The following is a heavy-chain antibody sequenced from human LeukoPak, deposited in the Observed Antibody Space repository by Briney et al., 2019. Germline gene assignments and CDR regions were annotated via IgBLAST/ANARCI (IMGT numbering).Heavy chain of an antibody. CDR3: ARLGRITMVRGGILDY. Sequence: GESLKIFCKGSGYSFTSYWISWLRQMAGKKLQWRGIIYPGDSGTRYSASFQGQVTISADKSISTAYLQWSSLKASDTAMYYCARLGRITMVRGGILDYWGQGTLVTVSS. CDR2: IYPGDSGT. D-gene: IGHD3-10*01. V-gene: IGHV5-51*01. J-gene: IGHJ4*02. CDR1: GYSFTSYW.